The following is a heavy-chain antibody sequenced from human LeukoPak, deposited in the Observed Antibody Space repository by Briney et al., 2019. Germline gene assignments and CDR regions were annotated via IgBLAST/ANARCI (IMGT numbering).Heavy chain of an antibody. Sequence: GVSLRLSCAGSGFAFSSYAMTWVRQAPGKGLEWFSAISGSGDSTYYADSVKGRFTISRDNSKNTLYLQMNSLRPEDTAVYYCATRGYCSGTSCYAPQPWGQGTLVTVSS. D-gene: IGHD2-2*01. CDR3: ATRGYCSGTSCYAPQP. V-gene: IGHV3-23*01. J-gene: IGHJ5*02. CDR2: ISGSGDST. CDR1: GFAFSSYA.